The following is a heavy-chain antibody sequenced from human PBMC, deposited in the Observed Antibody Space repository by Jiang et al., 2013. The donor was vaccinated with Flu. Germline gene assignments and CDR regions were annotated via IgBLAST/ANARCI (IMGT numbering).Heavy chain of an antibody. CDR1: GGTFSSYA. CDR2: IIPIFGTA. V-gene: IGHV1-69*01. J-gene: IGHJ4*02. Sequence: CKASGGTFSSYAISWVRQAPGQGLEWMGGIIPIFGTANYAQKFQGRVTITADESTSTAYMELSSLRSEDTAVYYCARATYYYDSSGYYHTTGPDYWGQGTLVTVSS. D-gene: IGHD3-22*01. CDR3: ARATYYYDSSGYYHTTGPDY.